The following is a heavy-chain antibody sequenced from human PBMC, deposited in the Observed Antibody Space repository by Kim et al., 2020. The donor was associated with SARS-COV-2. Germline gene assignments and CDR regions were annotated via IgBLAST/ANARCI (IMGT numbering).Heavy chain of an antibody. CDR2: INPNSGGT. D-gene: IGHD5-12*01. J-gene: IGHJ6*02. Sequence: ASVKVSCKAAGYTFTDFYMHWVRQAPGQGLEWMGRINPNSGGTNYAQSFQGRVTMTRDTPISTAYMELSSLKSDDTAVYNCARDPYSGYPYYPMDVWGEG. CDR1: GYTFTDFY. CDR3: ARDPYSGYPYYPMDV. V-gene: IGHV1-2*06.